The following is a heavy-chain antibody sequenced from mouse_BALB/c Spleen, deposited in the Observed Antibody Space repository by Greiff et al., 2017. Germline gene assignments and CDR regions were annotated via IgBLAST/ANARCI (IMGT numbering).Heavy chain of an antibody. CDR3: ARSRGYGNYFAY. J-gene: IGHJ3*01. Sequence: EVMLVESGGGLVQPGGSRKLSCAASGFTFSSFGMHWVRQAPEKGLEWVAYISSGSSTIYYADTVKGRFTISRDNPKNTLFLQMTSLRSEDTAMYYCARSRGYGNYFAYWGQGTLVTVSA. D-gene: IGHD2-1*01. V-gene: IGHV5-17*02. CDR1: GFTFSSFG. CDR2: ISSGSSTI.